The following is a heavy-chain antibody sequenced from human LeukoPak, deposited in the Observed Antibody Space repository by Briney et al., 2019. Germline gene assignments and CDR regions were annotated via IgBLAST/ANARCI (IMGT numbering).Heavy chain of an antibody. J-gene: IGHJ3*02. V-gene: IGHV4-39*07. Sequence: SETLSLTCTVSGGSISSSSYYWGWIRQPPGKGLEWIGSIYYSGSTYYNPSLKSRVTISVDTSKNQFSLKLSSVTAADTAVYYCARGTEGYYDILTGYYTHAPQDDAFDIWGQGTMVTVSS. D-gene: IGHD3-9*01. CDR1: GGSISSSSYY. CDR3: ARGTEGYYDILTGYYTHAPQDDAFDI. CDR2: IYYSGST.